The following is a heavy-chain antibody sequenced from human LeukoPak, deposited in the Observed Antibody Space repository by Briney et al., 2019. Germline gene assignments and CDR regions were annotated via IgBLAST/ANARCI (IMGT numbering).Heavy chain of an antibody. CDR3: ARVYYYYYYMDV. CDR2: IKQDGSEE. V-gene: IGHV3-7*01. J-gene: IGHJ6*03. Sequence: SGGSLRLSCAASGFTFSSYTMNWVRQAPGKGLEWVANIKQDGSEEYYVDSVKGRFTISRDNAKNSLYLQMNSLRAEDTAVYYCARVYYYYYYMDVWGKGTTVTISS. CDR1: GFTFSSYT.